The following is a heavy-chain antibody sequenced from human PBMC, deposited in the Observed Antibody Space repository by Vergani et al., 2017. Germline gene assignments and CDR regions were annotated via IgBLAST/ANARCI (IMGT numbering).Heavy chain of an antibody. CDR3: ARSNGDYGSHYYFDY. D-gene: IGHD4-17*01. CDR1: GDSISSYY. J-gene: IGHJ4*02. V-gene: IGHV4-59*08. Sequence: QVQLQESGPGLVKPSETLSLTCTVSGDSISSYYWSWVRQPPGKGLEWIGDFYYSGSTNYNPPLKSRVTIPVDTSKTKFSFKLSSVTVADTAVYYCARSNGDYGSHYYFDYWGQGTLVTVSS. CDR2: FYYSGST.